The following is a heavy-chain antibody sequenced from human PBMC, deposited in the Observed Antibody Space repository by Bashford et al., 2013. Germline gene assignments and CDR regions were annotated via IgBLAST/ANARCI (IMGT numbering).Heavy chain of an antibody. Sequence: GESLKISCKDSGNSFTSSNDWIGWVRQMPGKGLEWMGIIYPGDSDPRYSPSFQGQVTISADRSITTAYLEWRSLKASDTAVYYCAKGSGIAIRPDSWGQGTLVTVSS. CDR3: AKGSGIAIRPDS. CDR1: GNSFTSSNDW. J-gene: IGHJ4*02. V-gene: IGHV5-51*01. D-gene: IGHD6-6*01. CDR2: IYPGDSDP.